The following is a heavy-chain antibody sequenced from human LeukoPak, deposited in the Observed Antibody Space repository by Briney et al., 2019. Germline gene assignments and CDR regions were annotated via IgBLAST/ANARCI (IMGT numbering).Heavy chain of an antibody. CDR2: INHSGST. CDR3: ASDPLAVADVY. D-gene: IGHD6-19*01. V-gene: IGHV4-34*01. CDR1: GGSFSGYY. J-gene: IGHJ4*02. Sequence: PSETLSLTCAVYGGSFSGYYWSWIRQPPVKGLEWIGEINHSGSTNYNPSLKSRVTISVGTSKNQFSLKLSSVTAADTAVYYCASDPLAVADVYWGQGTLVTVSS.